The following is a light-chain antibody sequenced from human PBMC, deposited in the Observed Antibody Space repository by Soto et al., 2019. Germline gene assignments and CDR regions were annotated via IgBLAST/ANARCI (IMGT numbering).Light chain of an antibody. V-gene: IGLV2-14*01. CDR1: SSDVGGYGS. J-gene: IGLJ1*01. CDR3: SSYTSSGTYV. CDR2: EVS. Sequence: SALTQPASVSGPPGQSITISCTGTSSDVGGYGSVSWYQQHPGKAPKLMIYEVSNRPSGVSNRFSGSKSGNTASLTISGLQAEDDADYYCSSYTSSGTYVFGTGTKV.